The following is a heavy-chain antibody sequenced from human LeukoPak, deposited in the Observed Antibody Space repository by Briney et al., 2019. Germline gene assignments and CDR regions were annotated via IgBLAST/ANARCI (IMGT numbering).Heavy chain of an antibody. CDR1: RYTFTRYD. V-gene: IGHV1-8*01. Sequence: ASVKVSCKASRYTFTRYDINWVRQATGQGLEWMGWMNPNSGNTGYAQKFQGRVTMTRNTSISTAYMELSSLRSEDTAVYYCARSEHCSSTNCARGAFDIWGQGTMVTVSS. J-gene: IGHJ3*02. CDR3: ARSEHCSSTNCARGAFDI. CDR2: MNPNSGNT. D-gene: IGHD2-2*01.